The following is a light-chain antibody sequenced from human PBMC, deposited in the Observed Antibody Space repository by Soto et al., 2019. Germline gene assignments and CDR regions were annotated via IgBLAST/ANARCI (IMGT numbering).Light chain of an antibody. Sequence: SALAQPASVSGSPGQSITISCTGTSSDVGGYNYVSWYQQHPGKAPKLMISEVSNRPSGVSNRFSGSKSGNTASLTISGLQAEDEADYYCSSYTSNNLYVFGTGTKVTV. CDR2: EVS. CDR3: SSYTSNNLYV. J-gene: IGLJ1*01. V-gene: IGLV2-14*01. CDR1: SSDVGGYNY.